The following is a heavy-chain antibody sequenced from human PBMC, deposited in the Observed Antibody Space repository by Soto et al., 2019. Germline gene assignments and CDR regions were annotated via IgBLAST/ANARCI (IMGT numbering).Heavy chain of an antibody. D-gene: IGHD2-15*01. CDR3: AREGGRYCSGGSCYWYYYGMDV. Sequence: GGSLRLSCAASEFTFSNYWMSWVRQAPGKGLEWVANIKQDGNEKYYVDSVKGRFTISRDNGKNSLYLQMSSLRAEDTAVYYCAREGGRYCSGGSCYWYYYGMDVWGQGTTVTVS. CDR1: EFTFSNYW. J-gene: IGHJ6*02. CDR2: IKQDGNEK. V-gene: IGHV3-7*03.